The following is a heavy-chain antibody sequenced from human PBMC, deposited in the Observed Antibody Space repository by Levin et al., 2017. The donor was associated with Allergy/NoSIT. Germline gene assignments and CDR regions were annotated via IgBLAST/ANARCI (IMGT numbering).Heavy chain of an antibody. CDR1: GGSISSSSYY. CDR3: ARPPGNYGGNSGAFDI. D-gene: IGHD4-23*01. V-gene: IGHV4-39*01. CDR2: IYYSGST. Sequence: PSETLSLTCTVSGGSISSSSYYWGWIRQPPGKGLEWIGSIYYSGSTYYNPSLKSRVTISVDTSKNQFSLKLSSVTAADTAVYYCARPPGNYGGNSGAFDIWGQGTMVTVSS. J-gene: IGHJ3*02.